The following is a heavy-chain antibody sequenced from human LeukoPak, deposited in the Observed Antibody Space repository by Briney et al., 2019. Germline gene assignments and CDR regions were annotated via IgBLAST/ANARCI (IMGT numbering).Heavy chain of an antibody. CDR3: ARGVYIAAAQYAY. CDR2: IYYSGTT. D-gene: IGHD6-13*01. Sequence: PSETLSLTCTVSGGSIGTYSWNWIRQPPGKGLEWIGYIYYSGTTNYNPSHKSRVTISVDTSKNQFSLKLTSVTAADTAVYYCARGVYIAAAQYAYWGQGALVTVSS. V-gene: IGHV4-59*01. J-gene: IGHJ4*02. CDR1: GGSIGTYS.